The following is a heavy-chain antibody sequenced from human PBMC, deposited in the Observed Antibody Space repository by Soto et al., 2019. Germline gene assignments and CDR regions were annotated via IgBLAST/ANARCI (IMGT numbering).Heavy chain of an antibody. V-gene: IGHV3-43D*04. CDR1: GFTFDYYA. D-gene: IGHD3-10*01. CDR3: AKDIEYGSGRSHYYYGMDV. CDR2: ISWDGGST. Sequence: GGSLRLSCAASGFTFDYYAMHWVRQAPGKGLEWVSLISWDGGSTYYADSVKGRFTISRDNSKNSLYLQMNSLRAEDTALYYCAKDIEYGSGRSHYYYGMDVWGQGTTVTVSS. J-gene: IGHJ6*02.